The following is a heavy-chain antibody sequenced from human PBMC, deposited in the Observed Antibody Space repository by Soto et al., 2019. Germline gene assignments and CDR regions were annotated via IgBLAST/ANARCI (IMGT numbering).Heavy chain of an antibody. CDR3: ARESGENWTYEAH. CDR2: ITVNGNT. V-gene: IGHV4-4*07. D-gene: IGHD1-7*01. CDR1: GAYISDFS. J-gene: IGHJ1*01. Sequence: QVQQLESGPGLVKPWDTLSLTCTVSGAYISDFSWSWIRQPAGKGLEWIGRITVNGNTQYNPSFRGRVTMSIDTSRNQFSLKLQSASAADTALYYCARESGENWTYEAHWGQGTLVTVSS.